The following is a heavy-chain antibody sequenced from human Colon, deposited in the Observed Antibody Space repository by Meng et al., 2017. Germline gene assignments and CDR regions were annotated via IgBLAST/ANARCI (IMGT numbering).Heavy chain of an antibody. CDR3: ARGSGTLRHFDY. V-gene: IGHV4-31*01. Sequence: QLQPQESGPGLVKPSQTLSLTCTVSGGSISYGFFFWSWIRQHPLKGLEWIGSVSHTGSTSYNPSIQSLVTISRDTPKNQFSLNLTSVTAADTAVYFCARGSGTLRHFDYWGQGTLVTVSS. J-gene: IGHJ4*02. CDR1: GGSISYGFFF. CDR2: VSHTGST. D-gene: IGHD1-26*01.